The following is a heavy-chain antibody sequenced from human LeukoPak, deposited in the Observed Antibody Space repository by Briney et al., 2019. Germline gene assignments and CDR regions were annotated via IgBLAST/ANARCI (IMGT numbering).Heavy chain of an antibody. D-gene: IGHD6-19*01. Sequence: GGSLRLSCAASGFSFSDYEMHWVRQAPGKGLEWISDISSSGTTTYYADSVKGRFTISRDNAKNPLYLQMNSLRAEDTAVYYCTTITVASTFDYWGQGTLVTVSS. CDR2: ISSSGTTT. CDR1: GFSFSDYE. CDR3: TTITVASTFDY. J-gene: IGHJ4*02. V-gene: IGHV3-48*03.